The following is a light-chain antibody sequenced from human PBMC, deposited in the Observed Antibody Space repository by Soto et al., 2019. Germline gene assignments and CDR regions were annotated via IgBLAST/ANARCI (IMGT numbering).Light chain of an antibody. V-gene: IGKV3-15*01. CDR3: QQYNDWPFT. Sequence: EIVMTQSPATLSVSPGERATLSCRASQFVSSNLAWYQQKPGQAPRLLIYGSYTRATGIPARFSGSGSGTEFTLTISSLQSEDFAVYYCQQYNDWPFTFGPGTKVDIK. CDR1: QFVSSN. J-gene: IGKJ3*01. CDR2: GSY.